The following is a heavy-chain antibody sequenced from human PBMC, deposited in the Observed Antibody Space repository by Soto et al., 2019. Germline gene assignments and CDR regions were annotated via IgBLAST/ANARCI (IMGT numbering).Heavy chain of an antibody. Sequence: QVQLVQSGAEVKKPGSSVKVSCKASGGTFSSYTISWVRQAPGQGLEWMGRIIPILGIANYAQKFQGRVTITADKSTSTAYMELSSLRSEDTAVYYCARGRYSYCYYYYMDVWGKGTTVTVSS. CDR2: IIPILGIA. CDR3: ARGRYSYCYYYYMDV. D-gene: IGHD5-18*01. J-gene: IGHJ6*03. CDR1: GGTFSSYT. V-gene: IGHV1-69*02.